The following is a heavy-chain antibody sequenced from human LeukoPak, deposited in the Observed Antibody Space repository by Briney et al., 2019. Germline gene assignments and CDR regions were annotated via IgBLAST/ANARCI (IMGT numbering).Heavy chain of an antibody. CDR1: GYTFTGYC. J-gene: IGHJ4*02. CDR3: ATLRRSGWYIGD. D-gene: IGHD6-19*01. V-gene: IGHV1-2*02. Sequence: GASVKVSCKASGYTFTGYCIHWVRQAPGQGLEWMGWINPNSGGTNYAQKFQGRVTMTRDTSITTAYMELSSLRSDDTAMYYCATLRRSGWYIGDWGQGTLVTVSS. CDR2: INPNSGGT.